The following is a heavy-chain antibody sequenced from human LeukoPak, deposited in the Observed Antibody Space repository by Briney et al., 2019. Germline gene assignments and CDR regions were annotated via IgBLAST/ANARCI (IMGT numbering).Heavy chain of an antibody. D-gene: IGHD3-22*01. V-gene: IGHV4-30-2*01. CDR2: IYHSGGT. J-gene: IGHJ4*02. Sequence: PSETLSLTCAVSGGSISSGGYSWSWIRQPPGKGLEWIGYIYHSGGTYYNPSLKSRVTISVDRSKNQFSLKLSSVTAADTAVYYCARVRGLGYYDSSGYLDYWGQGTLVTVSS. CDR1: GGSISSGGYS. CDR3: ARVRGLGYYDSSGYLDY.